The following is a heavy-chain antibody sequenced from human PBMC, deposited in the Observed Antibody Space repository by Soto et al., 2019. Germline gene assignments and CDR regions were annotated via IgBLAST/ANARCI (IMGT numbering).Heavy chain of an antibody. CDR2: ISSSSDYI. CDR3: ARGRLSRDCLYYGLDV. V-gene: IGHV3-21*01. Sequence: QLVESGGGLVKPGGSLRLSCAASGISFSGYNMNWVRQAPGRGLQWVSSISSSSDYIHYADSVKGRFTIYRDNAKNSLYLQMDSLKAEDTGVYYCARGRLSRDCLYYGLDVWGQGTTVTV. CDR1: GISFSGYN. J-gene: IGHJ6*02. D-gene: IGHD2-21*02.